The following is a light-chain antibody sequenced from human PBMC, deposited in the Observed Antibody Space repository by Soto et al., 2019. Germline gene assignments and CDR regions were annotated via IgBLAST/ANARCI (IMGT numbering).Light chain of an antibody. J-gene: IGKJ1*01. V-gene: IGKV1-5*03. Sequence: DIQMTQSRSTLSGSVGDRVTSTCRASQTISSWLAWYQQKPGKAPKLLIYKASTIKSGVPSRFSGSGSGTEFTLTISSLQPDDFATYYCQHYNSYSEAFGQGTKV. CDR2: KAS. CDR1: QTISSW. CDR3: QHYNSYSEA.